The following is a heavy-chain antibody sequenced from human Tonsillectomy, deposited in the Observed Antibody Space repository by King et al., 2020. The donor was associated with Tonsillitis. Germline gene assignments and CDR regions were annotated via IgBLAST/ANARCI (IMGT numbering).Heavy chain of an antibody. J-gene: IGHJ4*02. CDR1: GGTLTSYP. V-gene: IGHV1-69*09. D-gene: IGHD2/OR15-2a*01. CDR3: AGAFSTDLAC. CDR2: IIPSRDIT. Sequence: QLVQSGAEVKRPGSSMKVSCKASGGTLTSYPVSWVRQAPGQGLEWMGRIIPSRDITNYPPRFMGRVTITADRSTSTVYLELTSLKSEDTAVYYCAGAFSTDLACWGQGSLVTVSS.